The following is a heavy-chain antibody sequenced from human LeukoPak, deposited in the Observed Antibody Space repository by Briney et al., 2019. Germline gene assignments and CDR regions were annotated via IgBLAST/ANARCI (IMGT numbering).Heavy chain of an antibody. D-gene: IGHD2-8*02. Sequence: PGGSLRLCCAASGLTLSTYWMHWVRQGPGKGLVWVSCINSDGRRKTYAASVKGRFTISRDNAKNSLYLQMNSLRADDTALYYCARVTGGNYYFFDCWGEGTLVTASS. CDR2: INSDGRRK. CDR1: GLTLSTYW. J-gene: IGHJ4*02. V-gene: IGHV3-74*01. CDR3: ARVTGGNYYFFDC.